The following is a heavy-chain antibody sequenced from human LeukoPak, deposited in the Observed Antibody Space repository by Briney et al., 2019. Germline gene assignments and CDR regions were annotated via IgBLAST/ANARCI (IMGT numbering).Heavy chain of an antibody. Sequence: SETLSLTCAVSGGSISSGGYSWSWIRQPPGKGLEWIGEINHSGSTNYNPSLKSRVTISVDTSKNQFSLKLSSVTAADTAVYYCARHAATVNPFDYWGQGTLVTVSS. CDR3: ARHAATVNPFDY. CDR1: GGSISSGGYS. CDR2: INHSGST. V-gene: IGHV4-34*01. D-gene: IGHD5-24*01. J-gene: IGHJ4*02.